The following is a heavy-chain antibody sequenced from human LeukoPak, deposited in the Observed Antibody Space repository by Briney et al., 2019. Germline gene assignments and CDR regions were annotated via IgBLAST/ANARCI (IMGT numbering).Heavy chain of an antibody. Sequence: SETLSLTCTVSGGSISSYYWSWIRQPPGKGLEWIGYIYYSGSTNYNPSLESRVTISVDTSKNQFPLRLSSVTAADTAVYYCARCLYSSGWYPYYFDYWGQGTLVTVSS. V-gene: IGHV4-59*01. J-gene: IGHJ4*02. CDR3: ARCLYSSGWYPYYFDY. CDR2: IYYSGST. D-gene: IGHD6-19*01. CDR1: GGSISSYY.